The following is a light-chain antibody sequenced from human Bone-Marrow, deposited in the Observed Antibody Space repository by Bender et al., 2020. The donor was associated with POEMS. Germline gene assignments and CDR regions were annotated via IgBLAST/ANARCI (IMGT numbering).Light chain of an antibody. CDR3: CSYAGSYTLVV. CDR2: DVS. V-gene: IGLV2-14*03. CDR1: SSDVGGYNS. J-gene: IGLJ2*01. Sequence: QSALTQPASVSGSPGQSITISCAGTSSDVGGYNSVSWYQHHPGKAPKVMIYDVSNRPSGVPDRFSGSKSGNTASLTISGLQAEDEADYYCCSYAGSYTLVVFGGGTELTVL.